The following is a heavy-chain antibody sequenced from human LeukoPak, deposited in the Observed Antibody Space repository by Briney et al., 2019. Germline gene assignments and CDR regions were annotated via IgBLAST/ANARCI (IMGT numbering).Heavy chain of an antibody. Sequence: SETLSLTCAVYGGSFSGYYWSWIRQPPGKGLEWIGEINHSGSTNYNPSLKSRVTISVDTSKNQFSLKLSSVTAADTAGYYCARAIAYSDAFDIWGQGTMVTVSS. CDR1: GGSFSGYY. CDR2: INHSGST. J-gene: IGHJ3*02. CDR3: ARAIAYSDAFDI. D-gene: IGHD2-15*01. V-gene: IGHV4-34*01.